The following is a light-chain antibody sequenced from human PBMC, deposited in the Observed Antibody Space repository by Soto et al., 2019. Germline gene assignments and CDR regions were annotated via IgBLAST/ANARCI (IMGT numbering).Light chain of an antibody. J-gene: IGKJ5*01. V-gene: IGKV1-39*01. CDR2: AAS. CDR1: QSISSY. Sequence: DIQMTQSPSSLSASVGDRVTITCRASQSISSYLNWYQQKPGKAPKVLIYAASSLQSGVPPRYSGSGYGTDFTLTISSLQPEDFATYYCQQANSFPITFGQGTLLEIK. CDR3: QQANSFPIT.